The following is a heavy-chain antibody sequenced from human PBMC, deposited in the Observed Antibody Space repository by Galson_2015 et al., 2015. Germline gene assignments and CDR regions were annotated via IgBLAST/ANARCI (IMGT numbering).Heavy chain of an antibody. CDR1: GFTFSDYY. V-gene: IGHV3-11*01. D-gene: IGHD4-11*01. J-gene: IGHJ4*02. Sequence: SLRLSCAASGFTFSDYYMSWIRQAPGKGLEWISYISTSDRTMYYAGSVKGRFTISRDNAKNSLHLQMNSLRVEDTAAYYCARSPKTTTEDFDYWGQGTLVTVSS. CDR3: ARSPKTTTEDFDY. CDR2: ISTSDRTM.